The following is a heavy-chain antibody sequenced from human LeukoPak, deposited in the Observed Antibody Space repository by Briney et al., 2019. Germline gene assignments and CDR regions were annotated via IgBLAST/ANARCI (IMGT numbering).Heavy chain of an antibody. CDR3: ARDHNWGPDY. CDR1: GYSFTDHY. J-gene: IGHJ4*02. D-gene: IGHD7-27*01. Sequence: GASVKVSCRASGYSFTDHYLHWLRQAPGQGLEWMAWIHPKTGVTNYGERFRGRLSLTRDTSISTLYMELNSLTSDDTAVYYCARDHNWGPDYWGQGTLVSVSS. V-gene: IGHV1-2*02. CDR2: IHPKTGVT.